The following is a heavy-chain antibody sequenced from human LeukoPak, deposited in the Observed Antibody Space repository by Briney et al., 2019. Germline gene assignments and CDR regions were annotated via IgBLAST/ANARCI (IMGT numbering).Heavy chain of an antibody. D-gene: IGHD3-10*01. Sequence: PGGSLRLSCVASGFTFSSFGMHWVRQAPGKGLEWVAVIWHDGRNKYYGDSVKGRFSISRDNSKNTLYLQMNSLRVEDTAVYYCAKDETMVRGGSRPYWGQGTLVTVSS. CDR2: IWHDGRNK. CDR3: AKDETMVRGGSRPY. V-gene: IGHV3-33*06. CDR1: GFTFSSFG. J-gene: IGHJ4*02.